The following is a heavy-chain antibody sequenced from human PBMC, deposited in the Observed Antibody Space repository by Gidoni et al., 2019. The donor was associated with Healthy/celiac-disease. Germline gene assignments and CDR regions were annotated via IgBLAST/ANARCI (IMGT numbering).Heavy chain of an antibody. J-gene: IGHJ6*02. CDR2: IYYSGST. D-gene: IGHD3-9*01. CDR1: GGSISSSSYY. Sequence: QLQLQESGPGLVKPSETLSLNCTVSGGSISSSSYYWGWIRQPPGKGLEWIGSIYYSGSTYYNQSLKSRVTISVDTSKNQFSLKLSSVTAADTAVYYCARQAAGYYDILTGYFTAYYGMDVWGQGTTVTVSS. V-gene: IGHV4-39*01. CDR3: ARQAAGYYDILTGYFTAYYGMDV.